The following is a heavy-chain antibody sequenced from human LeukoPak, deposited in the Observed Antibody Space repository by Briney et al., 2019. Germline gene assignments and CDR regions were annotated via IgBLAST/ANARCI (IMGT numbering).Heavy chain of an antibody. D-gene: IGHD1-26*01. CDR1: GFTFDDYT. CDR3: AKDKSGSYWGFFDY. V-gene: IGHV3-43*01. Sequence: GGSLRLSCAASGFTFDDYTMHRVRQAPGKGLEWVSLISWDGGSTYYADSVKGRFTISRDNSKNSLYLQMNSLRTEDTALYYCAKDKSGSYWGFFDYWGQGTLVTVSS. CDR2: ISWDGGST. J-gene: IGHJ4*02.